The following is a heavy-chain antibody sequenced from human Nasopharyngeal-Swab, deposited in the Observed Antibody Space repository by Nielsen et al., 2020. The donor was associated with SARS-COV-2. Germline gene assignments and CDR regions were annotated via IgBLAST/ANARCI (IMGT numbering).Heavy chain of an antibody. D-gene: IGHD1-26*01. V-gene: IGHV3-21*01. Sequence: GESLKISCAASGFTFSSYSMNWVRQAPGKGLEWVSSISSSSSYIYYADSVKGRFTISRDNAKNSMYLQMNRLRAGDTAVYYCARDPMYSGSYRDYWGQGTLVTVSS. CDR1: GFTFSSYS. CDR2: ISSSSSYI. J-gene: IGHJ4*02. CDR3: ARDPMYSGSYRDY.